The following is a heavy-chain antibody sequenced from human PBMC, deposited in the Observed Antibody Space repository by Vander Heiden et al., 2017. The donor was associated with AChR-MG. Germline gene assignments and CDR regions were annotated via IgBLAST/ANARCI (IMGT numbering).Heavy chain of an antibody. CDR2: ISAYKGNT. D-gene: IGHD2-2*01. CDR1: GYTFTHHG. J-gene: IGHJ3*02. CDR3: ARDGDPIVVVPAATGAAFDI. V-gene: IGHV1-18*01. Sequence: QAPLVQSGDEVKKPGASVKVSCTAPGYTFTHHGRSGVRQAPGQGLEWMGGISAYKGNTIYAQRLQGRVTMTTDTSTSTACMELRSLRSDDTAVYYCARDGDPIVVVPAATGAAFDIWGQGTMVTVSS.